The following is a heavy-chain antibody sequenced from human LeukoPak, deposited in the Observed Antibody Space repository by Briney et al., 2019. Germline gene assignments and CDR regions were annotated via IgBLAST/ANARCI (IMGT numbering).Heavy chain of an antibody. CDR3: TRRLAYCGGDCWDAFDI. D-gene: IGHD2-21*02. J-gene: IGHJ3*02. CDR1: GFTFGDYA. CDR2: IRSKAYGGIT. V-gene: IGHV3-49*04. Sequence: PGGSLRLSCTASGFTFGDYAMSWVRQAPGRGLEWVGFIRSKAYGGITEYAASVKGRFTISRDDSKSIAYLQMNSLKTEDTAVYYCTRRLAYCGGDCWDAFDIWGQGTMVTVSS.